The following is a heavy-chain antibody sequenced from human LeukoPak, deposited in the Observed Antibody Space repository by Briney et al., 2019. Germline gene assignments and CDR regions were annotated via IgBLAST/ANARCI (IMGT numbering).Heavy chain of an antibody. Sequence: ASVKVSCKASGYTFTGYYMHWVRQAPGQGLEWVGRINPNSGGTNYAQKFQGRVTMTRDTSISTAYMELSRLRSDDTAVYYCARGVPSDTIFGVVIELFDYWGQGTLVTVS. J-gene: IGHJ4*02. CDR1: GYTFTGYY. V-gene: IGHV1-2*06. CDR3: ARGVPSDTIFGVVIELFDY. D-gene: IGHD3-3*01. CDR2: INPNSGGT.